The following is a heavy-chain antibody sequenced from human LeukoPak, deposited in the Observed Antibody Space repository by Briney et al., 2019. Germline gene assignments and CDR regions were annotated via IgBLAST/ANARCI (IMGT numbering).Heavy chain of an antibody. CDR2: IYYSGST. J-gene: IGHJ6*02. Sequence: PSETLSLTCTVSGGSISRYYWSWIRQPPGKGLEWNGYIYYSGSTNYNPSLKSRVTISVDTSKNQFSLKLSSVTAADTAVYYCARHRRIDSSSWSPYYYYGMDVWGQGTTVTVSS. CDR3: ARHRRIDSSSWSPYYYYGMDV. D-gene: IGHD6-13*01. V-gene: IGHV4-59*08. CDR1: GGSISRYY.